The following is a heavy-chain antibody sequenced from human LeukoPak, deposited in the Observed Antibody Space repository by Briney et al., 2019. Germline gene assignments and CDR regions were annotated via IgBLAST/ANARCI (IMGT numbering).Heavy chain of an antibody. D-gene: IGHD6-19*01. CDR3: AQGYSSGWFPY. CDR2: ITVSGDTT. Sequence: PGGSLRLSCAVSGFSVNSYGMSWVHQAPGKGLEWVSAITVSGDTTYYADSVKGRFIISRDNSKNTLYLQMNSLRAEDTAVYYCAQGYSSGWFPYWGQGTLVTVSS. CDR1: GFSVNSYG. J-gene: IGHJ4*02. V-gene: IGHV3-23*01.